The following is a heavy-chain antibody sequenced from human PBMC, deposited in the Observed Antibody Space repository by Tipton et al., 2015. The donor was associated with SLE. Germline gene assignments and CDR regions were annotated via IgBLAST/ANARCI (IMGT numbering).Heavy chain of an antibody. Sequence: GSLRLSCAASGLSVRSNYMSWVRQAPGKGLEWVSGFQSGGRTHYADSVKGRFTISRDNSKNTLYLQMSSLRPEDTSLYYCAAPDIGSDGSLDYWGQGTLVTVSS. CDR1: GLSVRSNY. D-gene: IGHD5-12*01. J-gene: IGHJ4*02. V-gene: IGHV3-66*02. CDR3: AAPDIGSDGSLDY. CDR2: FQSGGRT.